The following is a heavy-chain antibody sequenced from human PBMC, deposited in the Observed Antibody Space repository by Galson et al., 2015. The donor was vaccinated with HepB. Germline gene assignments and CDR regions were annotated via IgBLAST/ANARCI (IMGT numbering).Heavy chain of an antibody. CDR1: GYTFTGYY. Sequence: SVKVSCKASGYTFTGYYMHWVRQAPGQGLEWMGWINPNSGGTNYAQKFQGRVTMTRDTSISTAYMELSRLRSDDTAVYYCASNRYGDYAAEYFQHWGQGTLVTVSS. J-gene: IGHJ1*01. D-gene: IGHD4-17*01. V-gene: IGHV1-2*02. CDR2: INPNSGGT. CDR3: ASNRYGDYAAEYFQH.